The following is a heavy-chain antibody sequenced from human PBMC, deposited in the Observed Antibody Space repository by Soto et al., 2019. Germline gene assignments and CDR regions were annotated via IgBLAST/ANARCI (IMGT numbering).Heavy chain of an antibody. CDR3: AKDPRVGATKGDWFDP. CDR1: GFTFSSYA. V-gene: IGHV3-23*01. D-gene: IGHD1-26*01. CDR2: ISGSGGST. J-gene: IGHJ5*02. Sequence: GGSLRLSCAASGFTFSSYAMSWVRQAPGKGLEWVSAISGSGGSTYYADSVKGRFTISRDNSKNTLYLQMNSLRAEDTAVYYCAKDPRVGATKGDWFDPWGQGTLVTVSS.